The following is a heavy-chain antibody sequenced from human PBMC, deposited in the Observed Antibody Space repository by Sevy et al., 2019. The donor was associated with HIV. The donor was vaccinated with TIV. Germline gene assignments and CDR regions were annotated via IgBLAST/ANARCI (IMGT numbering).Heavy chain of an antibody. J-gene: IGHJ4*02. CDR2: ISGSGGST. CDR1: GFTFSSYA. V-gene: IGHV3-23*01. Sequence: GGSLRLSCAASGFTFSSYAMSWVRQAPGKGLEWVSAISGSGGSTYYADSVKGRFTISRDNSKNTLYLQMNSLRAEETAVYYCAKDPTPETTYYDFWSGHTITYYFDYWGQGTLVTVSS. CDR3: AKDPTPETTYYDFWSGHTITYYFDY. D-gene: IGHD3-3*01.